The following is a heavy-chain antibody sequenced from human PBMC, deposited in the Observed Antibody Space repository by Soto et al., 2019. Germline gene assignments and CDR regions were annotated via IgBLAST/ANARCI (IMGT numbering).Heavy chain of an antibody. CDR1: GFTFSSYG. Sequence: QVQLVESGGGVVQPGRSLRLSCAASGFTFSSYGMHWVRQAPGKGLEWVAVIWDDGSNKYYADSVKGRFTISRDNSKNTLYLQMNSLRAEDTAVYYCAREMVGADLYGMDVWGQGTTVTVSS. CDR2: IWDDGSNK. D-gene: IGHD2-15*01. V-gene: IGHV3-33*01. J-gene: IGHJ6*02. CDR3: AREMVGADLYGMDV.